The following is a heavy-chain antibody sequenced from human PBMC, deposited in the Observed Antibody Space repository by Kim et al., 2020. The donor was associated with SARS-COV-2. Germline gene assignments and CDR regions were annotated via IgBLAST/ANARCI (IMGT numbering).Heavy chain of an antibody. CDR2: MNPNSGNT. CDR3: ATVLQNVLLGVEYFDY. J-gene: IGHJ4*02. CDR1: GYTFTSYD. Sequence: ASVKVSCKASGYTFTSYDINWVRQATGQGLEWMGWMNPNSGNTGYAQKFQGRVTMTRNTSISTAYMELSSLRSEDTAVYYCATVLQNVLLGVEYFDYWGQGTLVTVSS. D-gene: IGHD3-10*01. V-gene: IGHV1-8*01.